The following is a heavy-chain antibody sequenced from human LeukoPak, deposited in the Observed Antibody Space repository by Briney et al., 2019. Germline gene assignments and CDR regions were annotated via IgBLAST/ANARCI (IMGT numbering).Heavy chain of an antibody. CDR2: ISAYNGNT. V-gene: IGHV1-18*04. CDR3: ARDGRQWVPLNWFDP. CDR1: GYTFNTYG. Sequence: GASVKVSCKASGYTFNTYGINWVRQAPGQGLEWMGWISAYNGNTNYAQNFRGRVTLTTDTSTSTAYMELTSLRFDDTAVYYCARDGRQWVPLNWFDPWGQGTLVIVSS. J-gene: IGHJ5*02. D-gene: IGHD6-19*01.